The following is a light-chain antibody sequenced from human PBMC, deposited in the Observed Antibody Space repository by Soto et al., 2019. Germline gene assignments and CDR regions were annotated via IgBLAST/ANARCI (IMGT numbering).Light chain of an antibody. J-gene: IGKJ4*01. Sequence: EIVLTQSPGTLSLSPGESATLSCGASQSVGSSYLAWYQQKPGQAPRLLISGASSRATGIPDRFSGSGSGTDSTLTISGLEPEDFALYYCQQYGSSPLTFGGGTKVEIK. CDR2: GAS. CDR3: QQYGSSPLT. V-gene: IGKV3-20*01. CDR1: QSVGSSY.